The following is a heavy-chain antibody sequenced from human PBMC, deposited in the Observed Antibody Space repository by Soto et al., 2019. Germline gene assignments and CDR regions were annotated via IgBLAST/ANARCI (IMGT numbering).Heavy chain of an antibody. CDR3: ARDFGYCSGGSCYSNDAFDI. V-gene: IGHV1-18*01. CDR1: GYTFTSYG. J-gene: IGHJ3*02. Sequence: QVQLVQSGAEVKKPGASVKVSCKASGYTFTSYGISWVRQAPGQGLEWMGWISAYNGNTNYAQKLQGRVTMTTDTSTSTASMELRSLRSDDTAVYYCARDFGYCSGGSCYSNDAFDIWGQGTMVTVSS. D-gene: IGHD2-15*01. CDR2: ISAYNGNT.